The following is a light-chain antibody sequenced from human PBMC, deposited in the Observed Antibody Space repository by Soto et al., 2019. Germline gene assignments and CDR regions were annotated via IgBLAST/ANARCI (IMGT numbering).Light chain of an antibody. V-gene: IGLV2-14*01. J-gene: IGLJ1*01. Sequence: QSALSQPASVSGSPGQSITLSCTGTSSEVDGYNYVSWYQQHPGKAPKFMIYDVSNRPSGVSNRFSGSKSGNTASLTISGLQAEEEADYYCCSYTTSNTRQIVFGTGTKVTVL. CDR3: CSYTTSNTRQIV. CDR2: DVS. CDR1: SSEVDGYNY.